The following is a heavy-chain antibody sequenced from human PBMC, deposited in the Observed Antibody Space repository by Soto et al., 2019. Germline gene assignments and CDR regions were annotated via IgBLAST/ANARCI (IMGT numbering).Heavy chain of an antibody. CDR1: GGTFSSYA. D-gene: IGHD1-26*01. V-gene: IGHV1-69*01. CDR3: ARDRDPMVTTSGSYWKRNVHAFDI. CDR2: IIPIFGTA. J-gene: IGHJ3*02. Sequence: QVQLVQSGAEVKKPGSSVKVSCKASGGTFSSYAISWVRQAPGQGLEWMGGIIPIFGTANYAQKFQGRVTITADESTSTAYMELSSLRSEDTAVYYCARDRDPMVTTSGSYWKRNVHAFDIWGQGTMVTVSS.